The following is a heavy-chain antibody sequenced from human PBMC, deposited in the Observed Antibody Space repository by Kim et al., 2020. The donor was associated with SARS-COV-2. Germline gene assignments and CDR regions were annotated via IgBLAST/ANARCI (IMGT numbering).Heavy chain of an antibody. D-gene: IGHD3-10*01. CDR1: GDTFSRYA. J-gene: IGHJ4*02. CDR2: TIPFLDIA. CDR3: STDSGSYQTSGPFYY. Sequence: SVKVSCKASGDTFSRYAIGWVRQAPGQGLEWMGRTIPFLDIANFAQTFQGRVTITADKSTNTVYMELSSLRSEDTAVYYCSTDSGSYQTSGPFYYWAQG. V-gene: IGHV1-69*04.